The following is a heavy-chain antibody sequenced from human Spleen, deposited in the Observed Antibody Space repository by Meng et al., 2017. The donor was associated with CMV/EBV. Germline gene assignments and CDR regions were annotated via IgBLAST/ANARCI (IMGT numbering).Heavy chain of an antibody. Sequence: GGSLRLSCVASPGFTLSGYTMHWVRQAPGKGLEWVAVVSYDGSDKYYADSVKGRFTISRDNSHNALFLQMNSLRPEDTAVYYCARTSEQLILGYFDSWGQGTLVTVSS. J-gene: IGHJ4*02. V-gene: IGHV3-30-3*01. D-gene: IGHD1-26*01. CDR1: PGFTLSGYT. CDR2: VSYDGSDK. CDR3: ARTSEQLILGYFDS.